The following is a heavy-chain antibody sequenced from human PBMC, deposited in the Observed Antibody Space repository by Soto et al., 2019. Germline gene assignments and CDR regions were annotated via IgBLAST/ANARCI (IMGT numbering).Heavy chain of an antibody. CDR2: ISSSSGST. V-gene: IGHV3-11*06. CDR3: ARDRGGYDRLYYYHGMDV. CDR1: GFTFSDYY. J-gene: IGHJ6*02. Sequence: PGESLRLAXAASGFTFSDYYMSWIRQAAGKGLEYISYISSSSGSTNYADSVKGRFTISRDNAKNSLYLQMSSLRAEDTAVYYCARDRGGYDRLYYYHGMDVWGQGTTVTVSS. D-gene: IGHD5-12*01.